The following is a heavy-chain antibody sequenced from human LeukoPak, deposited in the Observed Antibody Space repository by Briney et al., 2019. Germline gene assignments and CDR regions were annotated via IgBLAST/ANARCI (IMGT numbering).Heavy chain of an antibody. CDR3: ARDQSGSYYQSDY. D-gene: IGHD3-10*01. V-gene: IGHV4-59*01. J-gene: IGHJ4*02. CDR1: GGSISSYY. CDR2: IYYSGST. Sequence: PSETLSLTCTVSGGSISSYYWSWIRQPPGKGLEWIGYIYYSGSTNYNPSLKSRVTISVDTSKNQFSLKLSSVTAADTAVYYCARDQSGSYYQSDYWGQGTLVTVSS.